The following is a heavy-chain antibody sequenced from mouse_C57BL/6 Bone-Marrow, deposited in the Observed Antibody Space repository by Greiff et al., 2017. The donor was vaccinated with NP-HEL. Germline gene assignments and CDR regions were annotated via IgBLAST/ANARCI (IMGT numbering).Heavy chain of an antibody. CDR1: GYTFTTYS. Sequence: QVQLQQSGAELVKPGASVKMSCTASGYTFTTYSIEWMKQTPGKSLEWIGNFHPYNDDSKYNDKFKGKATLTVDKSSSTVYLELSRLTSDDSAVYYCARGGGGYYAMDYWGQGTSVTVSS. V-gene: IGHV1-47*01. CDR2: FHPYNDDS. CDR3: ARGGGGYYAMDY. J-gene: IGHJ4*01. D-gene: IGHD1-1*02.